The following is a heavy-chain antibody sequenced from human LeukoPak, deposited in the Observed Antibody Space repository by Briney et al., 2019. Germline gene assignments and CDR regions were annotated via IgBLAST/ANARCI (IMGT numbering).Heavy chain of an antibody. CDR2: ITSSGSAR. CDR3: ARAYSGYVLFDY. Sequence: GGSLRLSCAASGFTVSSNYMSWVRQAPGKGLEWVSYITSSGSARYYADSVKGRFTISRDNAKNSLHLQMNSLRDEDTAVYYCARAYSGYVLFDYWGQGTLVTVSS. J-gene: IGHJ4*02. D-gene: IGHD5-12*01. V-gene: IGHV3-48*02. CDR1: GFTVSSNY.